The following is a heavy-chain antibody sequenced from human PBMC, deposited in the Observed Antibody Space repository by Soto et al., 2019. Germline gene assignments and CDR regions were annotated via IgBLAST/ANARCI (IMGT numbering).Heavy chain of an antibody. J-gene: IGHJ6*02. CDR1: GASIRSYY. CDR3: ARGGDYDFWSGYPLYYYYYGMDV. V-gene: IGHV4-59*01. CDR2: IYYSGST. Sequence: QVQLRESGPGLVKSSETLSLTCTVSGASIRSYYWSWIRQPPGKGLEWIGYIYYSGSTNYNPSLKSRVTISVDTSKNQFTLKLSSVTAADTAVYYCARGGDYDFWSGYPLYYYYYGMDVWGQGTTVTVSS. D-gene: IGHD3-3*01.